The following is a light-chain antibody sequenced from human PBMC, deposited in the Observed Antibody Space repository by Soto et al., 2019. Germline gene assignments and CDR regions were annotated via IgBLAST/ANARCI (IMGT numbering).Light chain of an antibody. CDR2: QAS. V-gene: IGKV1-5*03. Sequence: DIQLTQSPSFLSASVGDRVTITCRASQGISSYLAWYQQKPGKAPRFLIYQASSLESGVPSRFSGSGFGTEFTLTISNLQPDDFATYYCQQYKSYSTFGQGTKLETK. CDR3: QQYKSYST. CDR1: QGISSY. J-gene: IGKJ2*01.